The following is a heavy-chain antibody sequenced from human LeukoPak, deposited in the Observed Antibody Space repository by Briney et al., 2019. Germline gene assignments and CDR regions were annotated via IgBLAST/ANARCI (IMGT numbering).Heavy chain of an antibody. Sequence: ASVKVSCKASGYTFTGYYMHWVRQAPGQRLEWMGWINAGNGNTKYSQKFQGRVTITRDTSASTAYMELSSLRSEDTAVYYCAREAIAVAGARYFDLWGRGTLVTVSS. CDR3: AREAIAVAGARYFDL. D-gene: IGHD6-19*01. CDR1: GYTFTGYY. J-gene: IGHJ2*01. CDR2: INAGNGNT. V-gene: IGHV1-3*01.